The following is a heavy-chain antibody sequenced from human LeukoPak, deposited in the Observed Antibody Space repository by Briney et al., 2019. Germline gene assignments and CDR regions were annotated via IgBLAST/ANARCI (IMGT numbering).Heavy chain of an antibody. D-gene: IGHD3-10*01. CDR1: GGSFSSGDYS. J-gene: IGHJ6*03. CDR2: IYTTGST. CDR3: ARVNFGSGYYYYMDV. V-gene: IGHV4-61*02. Sequence: ASQTLSLTCTVSGGSFSSGDYSWNWIRQPAGKGLEWIGRIYTTGSTNYNPSLKSRVTMSLDTSKNQFSLKLSSVTAADTAVYYCARVNFGSGYYYYMDVWGKGTTVTVSS.